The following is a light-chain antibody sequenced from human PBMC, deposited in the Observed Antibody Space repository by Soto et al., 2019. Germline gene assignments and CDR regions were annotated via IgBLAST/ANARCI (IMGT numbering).Light chain of an antibody. CDR3: QSYDSSLSGYV. V-gene: IGLV1-40*01. J-gene: IGLJ1*01. CDR2: GNN. CDR1: SANIGAAYN. Sequence: QSVLTHPPSVSRAPGQRVTISCTGSSANIGAAYNVDWYQQLPGTAPKPRIYGNNNRPSGVPARFSGSKSGTSASLAIAGLQAEDEGDYYCQSYDSSLSGYVFGTGTKVTVL.